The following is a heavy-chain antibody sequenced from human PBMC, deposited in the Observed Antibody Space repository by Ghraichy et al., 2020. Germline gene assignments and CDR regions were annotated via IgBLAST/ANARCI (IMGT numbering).Heavy chain of an antibody. CDR2: ISWNSGSI. V-gene: IGHV3-9*01. D-gene: IGHD3-22*01. J-gene: IGHJ3*02. CDR3: AMAYYNDSSGYSYAFDI. Sequence: GGSLRLSCAASGFTFDDYAMHWVRHAPGKGLEWVSGISWNSGSIGYADSVKGRFTISRDNAKNSLYLQMNSLRAEDTALYYCAMAYYNDSSGYSYAFDIWGQWTMVTVSS. CDR1: GFTFDDYA.